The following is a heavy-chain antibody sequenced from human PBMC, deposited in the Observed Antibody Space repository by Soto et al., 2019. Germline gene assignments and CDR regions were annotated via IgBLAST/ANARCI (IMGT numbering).Heavy chain of an antibody. J-gene: IGHJ4*02. D-gene: IGHD3-10*01. CDR3: ARDRGSFDY. V-gene: IGHV3-30-3*01. Sequence: GGSLRLSCAASGFTFSSHAMHWVRQAPGKGLEWVAVISYDGSNKYYADSVKGRFTISRDNSKNTLYLQMNSLRAEDTAVYYCARDRGSFDYWGQGTLVTVSS. CDR1: GFTFSSHA. CDR2: ISYDGSNK.